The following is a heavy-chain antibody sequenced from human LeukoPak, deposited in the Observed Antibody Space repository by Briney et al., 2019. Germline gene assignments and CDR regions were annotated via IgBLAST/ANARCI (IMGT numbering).Heavy chain of an antibody. Sequence: SETLSLTCTVSGGSISSYYWSWIRQPPGKGLEWIGYIYYSGSTNYNPSLKSRVTISVDTSKNQFSLKLSSVTAADTAVYYGARDGTMVSPAVWGKGTTVTVSS. CDR1: GGSISSYY. CDR2: IYYSGST. D-gene: IGHD4/OR15-4a*01. J-gene: IGHJ6*04. V-gene: IGHV4-59*01. CDR3: ARDGTMVSPAV.